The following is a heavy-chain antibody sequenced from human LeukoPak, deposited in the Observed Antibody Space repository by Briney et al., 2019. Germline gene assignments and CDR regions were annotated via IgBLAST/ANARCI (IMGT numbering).Heavy chain of an antibody. CDR1: GGSISSSNYY. CDR2: INHSGST. Sequence: PSETLSLTCTVSGGSISSSNYYWGWIRQSPGKGLEWIGEINHSGSTNYNPSLKSRVTISVDTSKNQFSLKLSSVTAADTAVYYCARTKRAHIQLWSPYFDYWGQGTLVTVSS. J-gene: IGHJ4*02. CDR3: ARTKRAHIQLWSPYFDY. D-gene: IGHD5-18*01. V-gene: IGHV4-39*07.